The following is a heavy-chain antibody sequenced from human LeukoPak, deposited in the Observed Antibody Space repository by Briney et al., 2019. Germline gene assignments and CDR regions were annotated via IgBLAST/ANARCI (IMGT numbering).Heavy chain of an antibody. CDR1: GFSLSTSGVG. CDR2: IYWNDDK. V-gene: IGHV2-5*01. Sequence: SGPTLVNPTQTLTLTCTFSGFSLSTSGVGVGWIRQPPGKALEWLALIYWNDDKRYSPSLKSRLTITKDTSKNQVVLTMTNMDPVDTATYYCAHNLLPREIGNIRVPAAPLDYWVQGTLVTVSS. D-gene: IGHD2-2*01. J-gene: IGHJ4*02. CDR3: AHNLLPREIGNIRVPAAPLDY.